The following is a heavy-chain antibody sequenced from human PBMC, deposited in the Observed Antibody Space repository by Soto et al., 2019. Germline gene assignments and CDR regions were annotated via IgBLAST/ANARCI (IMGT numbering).Heavy chain of an antibody. CDR3: AGGDCVGGTCYSLAGSFYYYMDV. J-gene: IGHJ6*03. CDR1: GFTFSNHW. D-gene: IGHD2-15*01. CDR2: LNSDGSVS. Sequence: EVHLVESGGGLVQPGGSLRLSCAASGFTFSNHWMYWVRQGPGKGLEWVSRLNSDGSVSSYADSVKGRLTISRDNVKNTLYLQMDSLRAEDTAVYYCAGGDCVGGTCYSLAGSFYYYMDVWGKGTTVTVFS. V-gene: IGHV3-74*02.